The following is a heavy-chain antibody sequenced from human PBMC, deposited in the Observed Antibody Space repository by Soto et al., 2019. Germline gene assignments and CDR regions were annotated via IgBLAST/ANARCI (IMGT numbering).Heavy chain of an antibody. CDR3: ARWSYLDY. CDR1: GFSFGSYA. Sequence: GGSLRLSCAASGFSFGSYALSWVRQAPGKGLEWVSTISGSDGRTFYADSVKGRFSISRDTSQSTLYLQMNSLRADDTAMYYCARWSYLDYWGQGTRVTVSS. CDR2: ISGSDGRT. D-gene: IGHD3-3*01. V-gene: IGHV3-23*01. J-gene: IGHJ4*02.